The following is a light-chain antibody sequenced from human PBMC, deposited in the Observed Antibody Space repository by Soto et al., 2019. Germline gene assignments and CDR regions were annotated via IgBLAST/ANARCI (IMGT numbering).Light chain of an antibody. CDR3: ASWDDSLDGWV. CDR2: GTN. CDR1: YSNIGSNF. Sequence: QSVLTQPPSASGTPGQRVTISCSGSYSNIGSNFVYWFPHLPGTAPELLIYGTNQRPSGVPDRFSGSKSGTSASLAISGLRSEDEASYECASWDDSLDGWVFGGGTKVTVL. V-gene: IGLV1-47*01. J-gene: IGLJ3*02.